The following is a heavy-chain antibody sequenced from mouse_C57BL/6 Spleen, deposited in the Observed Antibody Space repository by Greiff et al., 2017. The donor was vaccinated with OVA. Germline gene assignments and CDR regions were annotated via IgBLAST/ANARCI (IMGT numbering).Heavy chain of an antibody. J-gene: IGHJ4*01. CDR3: ARENYDAMDY. D-gene: IGHD1-1*01. CDR2: INPYNGGT. V-gene: IGHV1-19*01. CDR1: GYTFTDYY. Sequence: VQLQQSGPVLVKPGASVKMSCKASGYTFTDYYMNWVKQSPGKSLEWIGVINPYNGGTSYNQKFKGKATLTVDKSSSTAYMELNSLTSEDSAVYYCARENYDAMDYWGQGTSVTVSS.